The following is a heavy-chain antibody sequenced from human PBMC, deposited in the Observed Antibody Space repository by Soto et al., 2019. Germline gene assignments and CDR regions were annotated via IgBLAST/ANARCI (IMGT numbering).Heavy chain of an antibody. D-gene: IGHD2-2*02. CDR1: GGTFSSYA. V-gene: IGHV1-69*13. Sequence: RASVKVSCKASGGTFSSYAISWVRQAPGQGLEWMGGIIPIFGTANYAQKFQGRVTITADESTSTAYMELSSLRSEDTAVYYCAMKGVSEYQLLYREDYYYGMDVWGQGTTVTVSS. CDR2: IIPIFGTA. J-gene: IGHJ6*02. CDR3: AMKGVSEYQLLYREDYYYGMDV.